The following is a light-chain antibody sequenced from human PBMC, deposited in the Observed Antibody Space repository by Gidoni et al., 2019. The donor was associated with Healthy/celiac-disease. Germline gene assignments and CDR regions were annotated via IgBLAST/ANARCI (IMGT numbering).Light chain of an antibody. CDR1: QSVSSSY. Sequence: EIVLTQSPGTLSLSPGERATLSCRASQSVSSSYLAWYQQKPGQAPRLLIYGASSRATGIPDRFSGSGSGTDFTLTISKLEPEDFAVYYCQQSSGTFGQGTKVEIK. V-gene: IGKV3-20*01. J-gene: IGKJ1*01. CDR2: GAS. CDR3: QQSSGT.